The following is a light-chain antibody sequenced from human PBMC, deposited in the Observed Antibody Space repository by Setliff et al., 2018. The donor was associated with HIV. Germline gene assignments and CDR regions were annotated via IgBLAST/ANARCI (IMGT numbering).Light chain of an antibody. CDR2: DVS. CDR1: SSDVGGYNY. CDR3: SSYTSTSTLFV. J-gene: IGLJ1*01. Sequence: LTQPRSVSGSPGQSVTISCTGTSSDVGGYNYISWYQQNPGKAPKLRIYDVSNRPSGVSNRFSGSKSGNTASLTISGLQAEDEADYYCSSYTSTSTLFVFGTGTRSPS. V-gene: IGLV2-14*01.